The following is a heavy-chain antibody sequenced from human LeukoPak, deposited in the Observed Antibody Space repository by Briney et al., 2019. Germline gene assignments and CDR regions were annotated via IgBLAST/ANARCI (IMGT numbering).Heavy chain of an antibody. V-gene: IGHV3-21*04. CDR3: VRDRGTYRPIDY. J-gene: IGHJ4*02. Sequence: GGSLRLSCAASAFSLSAYNMNWVRQAPGKGLEWVSSISYTGTYIYYADSVKGRFTISRDNAQNSLYLQMNSLRAEDTAIYYCVRDRGTYRPIDYWGQGTLVAVSS. CDR1: AFSLSAYN. CDR2: ISYTGTYI. D-gene: IGHD1-26*01.